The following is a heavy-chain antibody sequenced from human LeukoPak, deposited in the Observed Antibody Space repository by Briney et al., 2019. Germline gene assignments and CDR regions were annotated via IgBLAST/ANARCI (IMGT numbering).Heavy chain of an antibody. V-gene: IGHV3-7*01. CDR1: GFTFSRYW. Sequence: QAGGSLRLSCAGAGFTFSRYWMTWVRQAPGKGLEWVANINQDESEKYYVDSVEGRFTIPRDNAKKSVYLQMNSLRAEETAVYYCARGSLVVVAGLFDYWGQGTLVTVSS. CDR2: INQDESEK. J-gene: IGHJ4*02. D-gene: IGHD2-15*01. CDR3: ARGSLVVVAGLFDY.